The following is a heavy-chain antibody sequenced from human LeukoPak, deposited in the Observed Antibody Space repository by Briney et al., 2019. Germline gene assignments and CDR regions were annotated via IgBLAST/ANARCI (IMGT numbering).Heavy chain of an antibody. Sequence: GESLKISCKGSGYSFTNYWIAWVRQIPGKGLEWMGIIDPGDSETRNSPSFQGRVTISADKSITTAYLQWSSLKASDTAMYYCARHGRLYYYDSSGYPGGFTYSDYWGQGTLVTVSS. D-gene: IGHD3-22*01. CDR1: GYSFTNYW. J-gene: IGHJ4*02. V-gene: IGHV5-51*01. CDR3: ARHGRLYYYDSSGYPGGFTYSDY. CDR2: IDPGDSET.